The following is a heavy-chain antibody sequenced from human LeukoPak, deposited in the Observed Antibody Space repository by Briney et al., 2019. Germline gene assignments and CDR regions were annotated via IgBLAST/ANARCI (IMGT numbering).Heavy chain of an antibody. D-gene: IGHD6-19*01. Sequence: QPGRSLRLSCAASGLTFSSYAIHWVRQAPGKGLEWVSLISFDGSNKYYADSVKGRFAISRDNSKNTLYLQMNSLRPEDTAVYYCARGNGLSSGWYEFDFWGQGALVAVSS. CDR1: GLTFSSYA. CDR3: ARGNGLSSGWYEFDF. J-gene: IGHJ4*02. V-gene: IGHV3-30*09. CDR2: ISFDGSNK.